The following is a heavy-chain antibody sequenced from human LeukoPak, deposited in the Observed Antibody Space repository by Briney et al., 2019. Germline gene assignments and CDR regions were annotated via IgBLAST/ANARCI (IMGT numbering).Heavy chain of an antibody. J-gene: IGHJ4*02. CDR2: NNQDGSEK. D-gene: IGHD2-2*01. CDR3: ARDGPAAGLYFDY. V-gene: IGHV3-7*01. Sequence: GGSLRLSCAASGFMFCSYWMNWVPQAPGEGVEWVTSNNQDGSEKYYVDSVKGRFTISRDNAKDSLFLQMNSLRAEDTALYYCARDGPAAGLYFDYWGQGTLVTVSS. CDR1: GFMFCSYW.